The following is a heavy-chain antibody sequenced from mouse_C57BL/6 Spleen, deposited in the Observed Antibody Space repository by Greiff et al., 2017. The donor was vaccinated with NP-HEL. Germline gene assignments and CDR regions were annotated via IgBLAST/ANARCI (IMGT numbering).Heavy chain of an antibody. CDR3: ARGLYDGYYRDYFDY. J-gene: IGHJ2*01. V-gene: IGHV3-1*01. D-gene: IGHD2-3*01. CDR2: ISYSGST. Sequence: EVQLQQSGPGMVKPSQSLSLTCTVTGYSITSGYDWHWIRHFPGNKLEWMGYISYSGSTNYNPSLKSRISITHDTSKNHFFLKLNSVTTEDTATYYCARGLYDGYYRDYFDYWGQGTTLTVSS. CDR1: GYSITSGYD.